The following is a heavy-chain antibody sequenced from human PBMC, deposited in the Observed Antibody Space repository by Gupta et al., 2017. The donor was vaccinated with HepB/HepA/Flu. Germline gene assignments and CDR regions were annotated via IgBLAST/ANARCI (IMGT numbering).Heavy chain of an antibody. CDR1: GFTFSSSG. CDR2: IWYDGSNK. CDR3: ARDHYYGSGSPSGMDV. Sequence: QVQLVESGGGVVQPGRSLRLSCAASGFTFSSSGMHWVRQAPGKGLEWVAVIWYDGSNKYYADSVKGRFTISRDNSKNTLYLQMNSLRAEDTAVYYCARDHYYGSGSPSGMDVWGQGTTVTVSS. J-gene: IGHJ6*02. V-gene: IGHV3-33*01. D-gene: IGHD3-10*01.